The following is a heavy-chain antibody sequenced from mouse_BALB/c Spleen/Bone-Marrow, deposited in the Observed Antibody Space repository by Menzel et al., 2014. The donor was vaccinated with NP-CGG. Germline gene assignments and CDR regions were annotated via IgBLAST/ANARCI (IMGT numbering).Heavy chain of an antibody. J-gene: IGHJ2*01. V-gene: IGHV1-14*01. CDR2: INPYNDGT. Sequence: VQLQQSGPELVKPGASVKMSCKASGYTFTSYVMHWVKQKPGQGLEWIGYINPYNDGTKYNEKFKGKATLASDKSSSTAYVELSSLTSEDSAVYYCARPRQLWLPYYFDYWGQGTTLTVSS. D-gene: IGHD3-2*01. CDR3: ARPRQLWLPYYFDY. CDR1: GYTFTSYV.